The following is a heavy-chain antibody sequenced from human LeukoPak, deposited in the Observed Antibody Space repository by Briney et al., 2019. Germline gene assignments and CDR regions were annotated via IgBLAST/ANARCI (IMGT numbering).Heavy chain of an antibody. V-gene: IGHV3-74*01. CDR2: MDSDGTTA. J-gene: IGHJ4*02. Sequence: PGGSLRLSCAASGFTFSSSWMHWVRQAPGEGLVWVSRMDSDGTTANYADSVKGRFSISRDNAKNTLYLQMNSLRVEDTAVYYCARGRPHGNDYWGQGTLVTVSS. D-gene: IGHD4-23*01. CDR3: ARGRPHGNDY. CDR1: GFTFSSSW.